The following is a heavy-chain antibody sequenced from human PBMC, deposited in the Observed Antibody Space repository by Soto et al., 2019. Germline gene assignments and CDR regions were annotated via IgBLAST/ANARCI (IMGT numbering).Heavy chain of an antibody. J-gene: IGHJ6*02. Sequence: SSVKVSCKASGGTFSSYAIIWVRQAPGQGLEWMGGIIPIFGTANYAQKFQGRVTITADESTSTAYMELSSPRSEDTAVYYCARDPQGSSLRYGMDVWGQGTKVTSP. CDR1: GGTFSSYA. D-gene: IGHD6-6*01. CDR3: ARDPQGSSLRYGMDV. CDR2: IIPIFGTA. V-gene: IGHV1-69*13.